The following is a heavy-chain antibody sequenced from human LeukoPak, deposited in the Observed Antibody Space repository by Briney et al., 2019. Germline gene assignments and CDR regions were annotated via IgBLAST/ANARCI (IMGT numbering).Heavy chain of an antibody. CDR3: ARDRGRTDPTTVTTYWFDP. CDR1: GYTFTSYG. Sequence: ASVKVSCKASGYTFTSYGISWVRQAPGQGLEWMGWISAYNGNTNYAQKLQGRVTMTTDTSTSTAYMELRSLRSDDTAVYYCARDRGRTDPTTVTTYWFDPWGQGTLVTVSS. CDR2: ISAYNGNT. V-gene: IGHV1-18*01. D-gene: IGHD4-17*01. J-gene: IGHJ5*02.